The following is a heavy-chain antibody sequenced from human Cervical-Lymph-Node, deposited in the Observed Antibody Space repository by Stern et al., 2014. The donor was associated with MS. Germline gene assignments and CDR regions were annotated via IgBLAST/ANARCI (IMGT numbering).Heavy chain of an antibody. CDR3: ARSPPYYEFWNDYYYFDY. CDR1: RFSLSTSGMR. J-gene: IGHJ4*02. D-gene: IGHD3-3*01. CDR2: IDWDDDK. V-gene: IGHV2-70*04. Sequence: QVTLRESGPALVKPTQTLTLTCTFSRFSLSTSGMRVSWIRQPPGKALEWLARIDWDDDKFYSTSLKTRLTISKDTSKNQVVLTMTNMDPVDTATYYCARSPPYYEFWNDYYYFDYWGQGTLVAVSS.